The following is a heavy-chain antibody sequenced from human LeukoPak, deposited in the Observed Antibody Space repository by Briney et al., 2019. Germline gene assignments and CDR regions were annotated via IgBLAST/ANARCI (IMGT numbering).Heavy chain of an antibody. J-gene: IGHJ4*02. Sequence: SETLSLTCTVSGDSISSYYWSWTRQPPGKGLEWIAYIYYSGSTNYNPSLKSRVNISIDTSKNQFSLNLSSVTAADTAVYYCARSPTVTILFDYWGQGTLVTVSS. CDR1: GDSISSYY. V-gene: IGHV4-59*01. D-gene: IGHD4-17*01. CDR2: IYYSGST. CDR3: ARSPTVTILFDY.